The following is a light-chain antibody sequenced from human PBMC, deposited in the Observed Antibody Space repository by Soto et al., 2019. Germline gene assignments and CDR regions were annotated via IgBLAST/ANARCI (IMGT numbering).Light chain of an antibody. J-gene: IGLJ3*02. CDR3: CSYAGSGTWV. CDR1: SSDVGSYNL. CDR2: EGS. Sequence: QPALTQPASVSGSPGQSITISCTGTSSDVGSYNLVSWCQQHPGKAPKLMIYEGSERPSGVSNRFSGSKSGNTASLTISGLQAEDEADYYCCSYAGSGTWVFGGGTKLTVL. V-gene: IGLV2-23*01.